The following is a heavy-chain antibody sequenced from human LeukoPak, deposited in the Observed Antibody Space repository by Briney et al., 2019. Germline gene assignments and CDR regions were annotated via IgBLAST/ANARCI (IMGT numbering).Heavy chain of an antibody. CDR3: VREVMVGAHFDN. CDR2: IRYDGSNK. Sequence: GGSLRLSCAASGFTFSSYGVHWVRQAPGKGLEWVAFIRYDGSNKYYADSVKGRFTISRDNSKNTLYLQMNSLRAEDTSVYYCVREVMVGAHFDNWGQGTLVTVSS. CDR1: GFTFSSYG. V-gene: IGHV3-30*02. D-gene: IGHD1-26*01. J-gene: IGHJ4*02.